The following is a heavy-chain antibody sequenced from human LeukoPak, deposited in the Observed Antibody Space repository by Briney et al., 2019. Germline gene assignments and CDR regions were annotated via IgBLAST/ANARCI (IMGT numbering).Heavy chain of an antibody. CDR3: ARDSIVRGNIGNDMDV. D-gene: IGHD2-8*01. V-gene: IGHV3-11*01. Sequence: GGSLRLSCAASGFTSSDYYMSWIRQAPGKGLEWLSYISSSGSTIYYADSVKGRFTVSRDNAKNSLYLQMNSLRAEDTAVYYCARDSIVRGNIGNDMDVWGEGTTVTVSS. CDR1: GFTSSDYY. CDR2: ISSSGSTI. J-gene: IGHJ6*03.